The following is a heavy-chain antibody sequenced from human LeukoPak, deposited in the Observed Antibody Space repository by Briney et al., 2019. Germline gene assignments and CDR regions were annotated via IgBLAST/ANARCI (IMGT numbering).Heavy chain of an antibody. CDR2: ISYDGSNK. CDR1: GFTFSSHG. J-gene: IGHJ4*02. V-gene: IGHV3-30*18. D-gene: IGHD5-18*01. Sequence: GGSLRLSCAASGFTFSSHGMHWVRQAPGKGLEWVAIISYDGSNKYYADPVTGRFTISRDNSKNTLYLQRDSLRAEDTAVYYCANGLRTDTAMFEWGQGTLVTVSS. CDR3: ANGLRTDTAMFE.